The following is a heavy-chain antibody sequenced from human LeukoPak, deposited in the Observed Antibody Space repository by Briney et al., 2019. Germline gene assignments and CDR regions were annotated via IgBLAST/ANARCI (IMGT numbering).Heavy chain of an antibody. Sequence: GASVKVSCKASGYTFTAYYMHWVRQAPGQGLEWMGWINPNSGGTNYAQKFQGRVTMSRDTSINTVYMELSRLTSDDTAVYSCASGPTRYSPHPYFDYWGQGTLVTVSS. CDR3: ASGPTRYSPHPYFDY. V-gene: IGHV1-2*02. D-gene: IGHD5-18*01. CDR1: GYTFTAYY. J-gene: IGHJ4*02. CDR2: INPNSGGT.